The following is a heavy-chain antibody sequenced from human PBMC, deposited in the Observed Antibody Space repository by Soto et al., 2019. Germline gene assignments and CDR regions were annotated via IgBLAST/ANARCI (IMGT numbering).Heavy chain of an antibody. D-gene: IGHD6-19*01. CDR2: IIPILGIA. J-gene: IGHJ3*02. Sequence: GASVKVSCKASGGTFSSYTISWVRQAPGQGLEWMGRIIPILGIANYAQKFQGRVTITADKSTSTAYTELSSLRSEDTAVYYCAREAVAGTTVFDIWGQGTMVTVSS. CDR3: AREAVAGTTVFDI. CDR1: GGTFSSYT. V-gene: IGHV1-69*04.